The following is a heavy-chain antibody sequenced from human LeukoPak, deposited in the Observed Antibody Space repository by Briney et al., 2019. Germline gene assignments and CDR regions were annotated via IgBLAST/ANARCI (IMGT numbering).Heavy chain of an antibody. V-gene: IGHV4-34*01. CDR2: INHSGST. J-gene: IGHJ4*02. CDR1: GGSFSGYY. D-gene: IGHD2-21*01. CDR3: ARLVAYCDKTSCSGS. Sequence: PSETLSLTCAVYGGSFSGYYWSWIRQPPGKGLEWIGEINHSGSTNYNPSLKSRVTISVDTSKNQFSLKLSSVTAADTAVYYCARLVAYCDKTSCSGSWGQGTLVTVSS.